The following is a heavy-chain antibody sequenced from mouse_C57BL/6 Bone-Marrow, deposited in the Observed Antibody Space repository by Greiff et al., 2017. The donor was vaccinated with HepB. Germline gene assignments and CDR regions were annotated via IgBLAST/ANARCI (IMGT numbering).Heavy chain of an antibody. D-gene: IGHD1-1*01. CDR1: GFTFSSYG. V-gene: IGHV5-6*02. CDR2: ISSGGSYT. J-gene: IGHJ1*03. CDR3: ARRIYYYGSSYWYFDV. Sequence: EVKLMESGGDLVKPGGSLKLSCAASGFTFSSYGMSWVRQTPDKRLEWVATISSGGSYTYYPDSVKGRFTISRDNAKNTLYLQMSSLKSEDTAMYYCARRIYYYGSSYWYFDVWGTGTTVTVSS.